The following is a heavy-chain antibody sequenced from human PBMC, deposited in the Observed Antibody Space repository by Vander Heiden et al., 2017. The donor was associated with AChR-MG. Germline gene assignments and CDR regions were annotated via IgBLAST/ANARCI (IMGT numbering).Heavy chain of an antibody. J-gene: IGHJ4*02. CDR1: GFTFSAYS. CDR2: IGTSGTSK. Sequence: QVQLVESGGGLVKPGGPLRLSCAAPGFTFSAYSMSWFRAAPGKGLEWVSYIGTSGTSKYYAESVKGRFTISRDNAENSVYLQMNTLRAEDTAVYYCARLGSTVAAGIVDFWGQGTLVTVSS. CDR3: ARLGSTVAAGIVDF. V-gene: IGHV3-11*01. D-gene: IGHD6-13*01.